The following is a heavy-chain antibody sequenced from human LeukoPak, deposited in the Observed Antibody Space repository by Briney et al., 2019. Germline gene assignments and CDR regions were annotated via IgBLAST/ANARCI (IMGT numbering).Heavy chain of an antibody. Sequence: GGSLRLSCAASGGAFSSYAMHWVRQAPGKGLEWVAVISYDGSNKYYADSVKGRFTISRDNSKNTLYLQMNSLRAEDTAVYYCAKDSEYSYGYINYWGQGTLVTVSS. CDR1: GGAFSSYA. CDR2: ISYDGSNK. CDR3: AKDSEYSYGYINY. V-gene: IGHV3-30-3*01. J-gene: IGHJ4*02. D-gene: IGHD5-18*01.